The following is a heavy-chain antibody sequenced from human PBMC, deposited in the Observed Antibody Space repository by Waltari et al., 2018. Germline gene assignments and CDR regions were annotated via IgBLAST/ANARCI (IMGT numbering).Heavy chain of an antibody. CDR2: INHSGST. V-gene: IGHV4-34*01. CDR3: ARVSLYCSGGSCYSGYYYYMDV. D-gene: IGHD2-15*01. Sequence: QVQLQQWGAGLLKPSETLSLTCAVYGGSFSGYYWSWIRQPPGKGLEGIGEINHSGSTNYNPSLKSRVTISVDTSKNQFSLKLSSVTAADTAVYYCARVSLYCSGGSCYSGYYYYMDVWGKGTTVTISS. CDR1: GGSFSGYY. J-gene: IGHJ6*03.